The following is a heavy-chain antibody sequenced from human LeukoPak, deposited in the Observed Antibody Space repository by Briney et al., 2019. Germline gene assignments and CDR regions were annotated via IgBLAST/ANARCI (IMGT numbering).Heavy chain of an antibody. CDR1: GGSISSSSYY. CDR2: IYYSGST. V-gene: IGHV4-39*01. J-gene: IGHJ4*02. D-gene: IGHD2-15*01. Sequence: PSETLSLTCTVSGGSISSSSYYWGWIRQPPGKGLEWIGSIYYSGSTYYNPSLKSRVTISVETSKNQFSLKLSSVTAADTAVYYCARLVSPYFDYWGQGTLVTVSS. CDR3: ARLVSPYFDY.